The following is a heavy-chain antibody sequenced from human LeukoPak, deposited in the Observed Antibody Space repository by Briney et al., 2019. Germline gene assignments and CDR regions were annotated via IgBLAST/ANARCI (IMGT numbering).Heavy chain of an antibody. D-gene: IGHD1-26*01. CDR2: ISSNGGST. CDR1: GFTFSSYA. CDR3: ARGHSGSSTSYYYYMDV. V-gene: IGHV3-64*01. J-gene: IGHJ6*03. Sequence: GSQRLSCAASGFTFSSYAMHWVRQAPGKGLEYVSAISSNGGSTYYANSVKGRFTISRDNSKNTLYLQMGSLRAEDMAVYYCARGHSGSSTSYYYYMDVWGKGTTVTVSS.